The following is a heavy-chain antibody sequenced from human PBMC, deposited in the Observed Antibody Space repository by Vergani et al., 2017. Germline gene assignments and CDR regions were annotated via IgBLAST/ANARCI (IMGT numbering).Heavy chain of an antibody. J-gene: IGHJ6*02. CDR1: GYTFTSYY. D-gene: IGHD2-2*01. Sequence: QVQLVQSGAEVKKPGASVKVSCKASGYTFTSYYMHWVRQAPGQGLEWMGIINPSGGNTSYAQKFQGRVTMTRDTSTSTVYMELRSLRSDDTAVYYCARDPDIVVVPAAPYYYYYYGMDVWGQGTTVTVSS. V-gene: IGHV1-46*01. CDR3: ARDPDIVVVPAAPYYYYYYGMDV. CDR2: INPSGGNT.